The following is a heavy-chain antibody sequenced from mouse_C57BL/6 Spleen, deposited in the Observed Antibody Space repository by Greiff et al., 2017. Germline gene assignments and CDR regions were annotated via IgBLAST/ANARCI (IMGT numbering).Heavy chain of an antibody. Sequence: VQLQQSGAELVRPGASVTLSCKASGYTFTDYDMHWVKQTPVHGLEWIGAIDPETGGTAYNQKFKGKAILTADKSSSTAYMELRSLTSEDSSVYYCTEGGNYDRFAYGGQGTLVTVSA. D-gene: IGHD2-1*01. V-gene: IGHV1-15*01. CDR3: TEGGNYDRFAY. J-gene: IGHJ3*01. CDR1: GYTFTDYD. CDR2: IDPETGGT.